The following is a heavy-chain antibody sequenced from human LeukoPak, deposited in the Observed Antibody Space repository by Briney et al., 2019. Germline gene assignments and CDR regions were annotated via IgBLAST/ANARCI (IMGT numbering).Heavy chain of an antibody. CDR3: ATGYGKSDFDY. D-gene: IGHD1-1*01. V-gene: IGHV3-23*01. CDR1: GFTFSSYA. J-gene: IGHJ4*02. Sequence: GGSLRLSCAASGFTFSSYAMSWVRQAPGKGLEWVSGISRSGASTYYADAVKGRFTISRDNSKNTLYLQMNSLTAEDTAVYYCATGYGKSDFDYWGQGTLVTVSS. CDR2: ISRSGAST.